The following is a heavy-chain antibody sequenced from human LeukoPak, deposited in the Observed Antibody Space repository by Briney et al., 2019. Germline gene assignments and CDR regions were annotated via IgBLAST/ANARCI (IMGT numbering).Heavy chain of an antibody. CDR2: INHSGST. CDR3: ARSPYYGSGYGY. V-gene: IGHV4-34*01. Sequence: PSETLSLTCTVSGGSISSYYWSWIRQPAGKGLEWIGEINHSGSTNYNPSLKSRVTISVDTSKNQFSLKLSSVTAADTAVYYCARSPYYGSGYGYWGQGTLVTVSS. J-gene: IGHJ4*02. D-gene: IGHD3-22*01. CDR1: GGSISSYY.